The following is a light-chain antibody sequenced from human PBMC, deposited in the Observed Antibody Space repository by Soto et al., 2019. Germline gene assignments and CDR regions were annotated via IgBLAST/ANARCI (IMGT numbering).Light chain of an antibody. CDR2: GNS. V-gene: IGLV1-40*01. J-gene: IGLJ1*01. Sequence: QSVLTQPPSVSGAPGQRVTISCTGSSSNIGAGYDVHWYQQLPGTAPKLLIYGNSNRPSGVPDRFSGSKSGTSASLAITGLRVEDEADYSCQSYESSLSGYVFGTGTKVTVL. CDR1: SSNIGAGYD. CDR3: QSYESSLSGYV.